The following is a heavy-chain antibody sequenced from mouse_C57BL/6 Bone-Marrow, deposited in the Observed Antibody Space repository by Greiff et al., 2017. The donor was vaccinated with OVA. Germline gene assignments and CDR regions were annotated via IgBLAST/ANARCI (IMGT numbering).Heavy chain of an antibody. J-gene: IGHJ1*03. CDR3: AGWYFDV. V-gene: IGHV1-72*01. Sequence: GLEWIGRIDPNSGGTKYNEKFKSKATLTVDKPSSTAYMQLSSLTSEDSAVYYCAGWYFDVWGTGTTVTVSS. CDR2: IDPNSGGT.